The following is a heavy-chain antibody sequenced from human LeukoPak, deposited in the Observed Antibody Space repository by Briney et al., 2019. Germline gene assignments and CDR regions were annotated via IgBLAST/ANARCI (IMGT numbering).Heavy chain of an antibody. CDR2: ISAYNGNT. D-gene: IGHD3-22*01. J-gene: IGHJ4*02. CDR1: GYTFTSYG. V-gene: IGHV1-18*01. CDR3: ARNRGYYDSSGLCGY. Sequence: ASVKVSCKASGYTFTSYGISWVRQAPGQGLEWMGWISAYNGNTNYAQKLQGRVTMTADTSTSTAYMELRSLRSDDTAVYYCARNRGYYDSSGLCGYWGQGTLVTVSS.